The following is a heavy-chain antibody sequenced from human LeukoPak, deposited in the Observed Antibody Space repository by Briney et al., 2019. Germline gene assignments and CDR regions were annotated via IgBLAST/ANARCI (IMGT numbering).Heavy chain of an antibody. J-gene: IGHJ4*02. D-gene: IGHD2-15*01. CDR3: ARGRGMAFLADY. Sequence: GGSLRLSCAASGFTFSSYWMSWVRQAPGKGLEWVSSISSSSSYIYYADSVKGRFTISRDNAKNSLYLQMNSLRAEDTAVYYCARGRGMAFLADYWGQGTLVTVSS. V-gene: IGHV3-21*01. CDR1: GFTFSSYW. CDR2: ISSSSSYI.